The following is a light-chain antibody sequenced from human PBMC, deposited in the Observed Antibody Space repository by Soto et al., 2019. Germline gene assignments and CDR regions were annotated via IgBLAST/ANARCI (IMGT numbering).Light chain of an antibody. CDR2: DAS. V-gene: IGKV3-11*01. CDR3: QQRSNWPRA. J-gene: IGKJ4*01. CDR1: QSIGTY. Sequence: EIVLTQFPGTLSLSPGEGATLSCRASQSIGTYLAWYQHKPGQAPRLLIFDASNRATGIPARFSGSGSGTDFTLTISSLEPEDFAVYYCQQRSNWPRAFGGGTKVEIK.